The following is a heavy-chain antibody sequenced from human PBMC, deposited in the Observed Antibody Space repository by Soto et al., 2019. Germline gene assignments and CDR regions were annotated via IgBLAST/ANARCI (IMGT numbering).Heavy chain of an antibody. CDR3: ARGRAITGTMPS. CDR2: LNPNTGNT. CDR1: GYTFTSYD. Sequence: QVQLVQSGAEVKKPGASVKVSCKASGYTFTSYDINWVRQATGQGLEWMGWLNPNTGNTGYAQQFQGRVTMTRNTSTSTAYMELSSLRSEDTAVYYCARGRAITGTMPSWGQGTLVTVSS. D-gene: IGHD1-20*01. J-gene: IGHJ5*02. V-gene: IGHV1-8*01.